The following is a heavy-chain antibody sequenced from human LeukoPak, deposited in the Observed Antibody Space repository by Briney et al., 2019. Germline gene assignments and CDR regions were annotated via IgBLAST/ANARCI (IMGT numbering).Heavy chain of an antibody. CDR3: AKDLRWEPDAFHI. CDR1: GFTFSSYS. D-gene: IGHD1-26*01. CDR2: ISDSGGRT. Sequence: GGTLRLSCAASGFTFSSYSMSWVRQAPGKGLEWVSGISDSGGRTSYADSVKGRFTISRDNSKNTLYLQMNSLRAGDTAVYYCAKDLRWEPDAFHIWGQGTVVTVSS. J-gene: IGHJ3*02. V-gene: IGHV3-23*01.